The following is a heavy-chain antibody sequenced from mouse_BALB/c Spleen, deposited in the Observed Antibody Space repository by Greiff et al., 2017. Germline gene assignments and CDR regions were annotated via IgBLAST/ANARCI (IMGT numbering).Heavy chain of an antibody. CDR1: GFTFSSYA. CDR3: ARGHDGYWFAY. CDR2: ISSGGST. V-gene: IGHV5-6-5*01. J-gene: IGHJ3*01. D-gene: IGHD2-3*01. Sequence: EVQGVESGGGLVKPGGSLKLSCAASGFTFSSYAMSWVRQTPEKRLEWVASISSGGSTYYPDSVKGRFTISRDNARNILYLQMSSLRSEDTAMYYCARGHDGYWFAYWGQGTLVTVSA.